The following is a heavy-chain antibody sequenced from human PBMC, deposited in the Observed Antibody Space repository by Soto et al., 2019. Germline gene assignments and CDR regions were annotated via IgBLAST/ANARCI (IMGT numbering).Heavy chain of an antibody. Sequence: EVQVVESGGGLVQPGGSLRLSCIASEFTFISSFMGWVRQAPGKVLEWVANINQDGSGTYYVDSVKGRFTISRDNAKNSLDLQMNRLRGVDTAVYYCARYFRGSGRYFFDHWGQGTLVTVSS. CDR2: INQDGSGT. CDR1: EFTFISSF. J-gene: IGHJ4*02. V-gene: IGHV3-7*03. D-gene: IGHD6-19*01. CDR3: ARYFRGSGRYFFDH.